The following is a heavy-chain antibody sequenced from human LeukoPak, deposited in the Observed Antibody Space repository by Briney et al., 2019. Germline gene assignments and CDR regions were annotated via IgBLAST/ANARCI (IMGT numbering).Heavy chain of an antibody. V-gene: IGHV4-39*07. D-gene: IGHD4-17*01. CDR3: ARDLTTIAGGRFDP. CDR2: IYYSGST. CDR1: GGSISSSSYY. Sequence: SETLSLTCTVSGGSISSSSYYWGWIRQPPGKGLEWIGSIYYSGSTYYNPSLKSRVTISVDTSKNQFSLKLSSVTAADTAVYYCARDLTTIAGGRFDPWGQGTLVTVSS. J-gene: IGHJ5*02.